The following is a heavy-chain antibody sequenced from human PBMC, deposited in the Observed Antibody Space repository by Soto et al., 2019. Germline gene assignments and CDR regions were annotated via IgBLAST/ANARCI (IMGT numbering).Heavy chain of an antibody. V-gene: IGHV3-66*01. J-gene: IGHJ4*02. Sequence: LRLSCAASGFTVSSNYMSWVRQAPGKGLEWVSVIYSGGSTYYADSVKGRFTISRDNSKNTLYLQMNSLRAEDTAVYYCARDPGRSYGPDWGQGTLVTVSS. CDR1: GFTVSSNY. CDR2: IYSGGST. CDR3: ARDPGRSYGPD. D-gene: IGHD1-26*01.